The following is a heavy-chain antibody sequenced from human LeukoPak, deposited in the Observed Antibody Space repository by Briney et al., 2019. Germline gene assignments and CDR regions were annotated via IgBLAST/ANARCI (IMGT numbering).Heavy chain of an antibody. V-gene: IGHV1-46*01. CDR1: GYTFTSYY. CDR2: IIPIFGTA. J-gene: IGHJ4*02. D-gene: IGHD5-12*01. Sequence: ASVKVSCKASGYTFTSYYIFWVRQAPGQGLEWMGGIIPIFGTANYAQKFQGRVTMTTDMSTSTVYMELSSLRSDDTAVYYCARDFGWLPEIWGQGTQVTVSS. CDR3: ARDFGWLPEI.